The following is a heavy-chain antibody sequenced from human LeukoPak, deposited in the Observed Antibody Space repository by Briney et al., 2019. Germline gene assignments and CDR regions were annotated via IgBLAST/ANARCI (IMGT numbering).Heavy chain of an antibody. D-gene: IGHD3-22*01. Sequence: GGSLRLSCAASGFTFSSYAMSWVRQAPGKGLEWVSAISGSGGSTYYADSVKGRFTISRDNSKNTLYLQMNSLRAEDTAVYYCAKDQVIVVVITSGYFDYWSQGTLVTVSS. CDR2: ISGSGGST. J-gene: IGHJ4*02. V-gene: IGHV3-23*01. CDR1: GFTFSSYA. CDR3: AKDQVIVVVITSGYFDY.